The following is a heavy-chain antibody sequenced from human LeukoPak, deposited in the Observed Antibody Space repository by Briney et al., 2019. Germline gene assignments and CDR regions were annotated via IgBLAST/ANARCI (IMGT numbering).Heavy chain of an antibody. CDR1: GDSISNYY. J-gene: IGHJ5*02. CDR2: IDNSVSP. D-gene: IGHD2-21*02. V-gene: IGHV4-59*08. CDR3: ARHREHFVAETARSRDYSDWFDP. Sequence: SETLSLTCTVSGDSISNYYWSWIRQPPGKGLGWIGYIDNSVSPKYNPSLKSRVTISVDTSKNQLSLRLSSVTAADTALYYCARHREHFVAETARSRDYSDWFDPWGHGTLVTVSS.